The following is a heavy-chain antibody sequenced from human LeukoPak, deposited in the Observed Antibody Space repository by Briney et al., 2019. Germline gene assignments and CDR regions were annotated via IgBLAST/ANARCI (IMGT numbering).Heavy chain of an antibody. D-gene: IGHD3-3*01. CDR1: GFTFSSYE. Sequence: GGSLRLSCAASGFTFSSYEMNWVRQAPGKGLEWVSYISSSGSTIYYADSVKGRFTISRDNAKNSLYLQMNSQRAEDTAVYYCARDHSTIFGVVTYDYWGQGTLVTVSS. J-gene: IGHJ4*02. V-gene: IGHV3-48*03. CDR2: ISSSGSTI. CDR3: ARDHSTIFGVVTYDY.